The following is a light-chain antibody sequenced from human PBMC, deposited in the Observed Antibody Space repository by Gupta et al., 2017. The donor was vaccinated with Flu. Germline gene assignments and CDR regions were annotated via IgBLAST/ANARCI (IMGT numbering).Light chain of an antibody. CDR2: GAS. CDR1: QSVSSN. CDR3: EQYNNCPQA. V-gene: IGKV3-15*01. J-gene: IGKJ4*01. Sequence: PATLSVSPGERATLSCRASQSVSSNLAWYQQRPGQAPRLLIYGASTRATGIPARFSGSGSGTEFTLTISSRQSEDFAVYYCEQYNNCPQALGGGTXVEIK.